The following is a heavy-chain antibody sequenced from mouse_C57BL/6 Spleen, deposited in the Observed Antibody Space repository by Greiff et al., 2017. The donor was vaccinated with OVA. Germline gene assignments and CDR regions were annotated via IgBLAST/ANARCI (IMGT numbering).Heavy chain of an antibody. CDR2: IDPENGDT. Sequence: DVQLQESGAELVRPGASVKLSCTASGFNIKDDYMHWVKQRPEQGLEWIGWIDPENGDTEYASKFQGKATITADTSSNTAYLQLSSLTSEDTAVYYCTTGGGSSSFDYWGQGTTLTVSS. V-gene: IGHV14-4*01. CDR3: TTGGGSSSFDY. D-gene: IGHD1-1*01. J-gene: IGHJ2*01. CDR1: GFNIKDDY.